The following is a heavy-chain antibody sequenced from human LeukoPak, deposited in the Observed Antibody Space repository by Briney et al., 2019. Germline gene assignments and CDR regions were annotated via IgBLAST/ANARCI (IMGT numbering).Heavy chain of an antibody. CDR2: ISWNSGSI. V-gene: IGHV3-9*01. Sequence: GGSLRLSCAASGFTFDAYAMHWVRQAPGKGLEWVSGISWNSGSIGYADSVKGRFTISRDNAKNSLYLQMNSLRAEDTALYYCAKDNYDFWSGYLDYWGQGTLVTVSS. J-gene: IGHJ4*02. CDR1: GFTFDAYA. CDR3: AKDNYDFWSGYLDY. D-gene: IGHD3-3*01.